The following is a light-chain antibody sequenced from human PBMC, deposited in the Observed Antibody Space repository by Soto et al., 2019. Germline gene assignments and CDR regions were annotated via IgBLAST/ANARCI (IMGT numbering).Light chain of an antibody. V-gene: IGLV2-23*02. J-gene: IGLJ2*01. CDR1: TSDVGSYNR. Sequence: QSALTQPASVSGSPGQSITISCTGTTSDVGSYNRVSWYQQHRGKAPKLMIYEVSKRPSGVSNRFSGSKSGNTASLTISGLQAEDEADYYCCSYAGSSTSVVFGGGTQVTVL. CDR2: EVS. CDR3: CSYAGSSTSVV.